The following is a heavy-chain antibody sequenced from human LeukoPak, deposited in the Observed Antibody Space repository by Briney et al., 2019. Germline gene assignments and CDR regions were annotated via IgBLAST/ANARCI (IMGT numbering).Heavy chain of an antibody. D-gene: IGHD3-10*01. Sequence: PGGSLRLSCAASGFTFSSYSMNWVRQAPGKGLEWVSSISSSSSYIYYADSVKGRFTISRDNAKNSLYLQMNSLRAEDTAVYYCARARSAPHGSGSYPQYYYYGMDVWGQGTTVTVSS. CDR2: ISSSSSYI. J-gene: IGHJ6*02. CDR1: GFTFSSYS. CDR3: ARARSAPHGSGSYPQYYYYGMDV. V-gene: IGHV3-21*01.